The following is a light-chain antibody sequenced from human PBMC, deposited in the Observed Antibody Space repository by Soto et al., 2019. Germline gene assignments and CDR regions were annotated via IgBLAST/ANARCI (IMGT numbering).Light chain of an antibody. J-gene: IGKJ1*01. CDR2: KAS. CDR3: QQYNSYRA. Sequence: DIQMTQSPSTLSAFVGDRVTITCRTSQGIDTWLAWHQQKPGKAPKLLIYKASSLVIGVPSRFSGSGSGTEFTLTISSLQPDDAATYYCQQYNSYRALGQGTKVDIK. CDR1: QGIDTW. V-gene: IGKV1-5*03.